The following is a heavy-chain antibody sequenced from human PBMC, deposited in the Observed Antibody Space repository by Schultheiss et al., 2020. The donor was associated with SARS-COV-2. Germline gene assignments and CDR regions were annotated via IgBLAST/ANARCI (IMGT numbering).Heavy chain of an antibody. V-gene: IGHV3-30*18. J-gene: IGHJ4*02. CDR2: ISYDGSNK. Sequence: GGSLRLSCAASGFTFSSYGMHWVRQAPGKGLEWVAVISYDGSNKYYADSVKGRFTISRDNSKNTLYLQMNSLRAEDTAVYYCAKEEQWLVLGFDYWGQGTLVTVSS. CDR1: GFTFSSYG. D-gene: IGHD6-19*01. CDR3: AKEEQWLVLGFDY.